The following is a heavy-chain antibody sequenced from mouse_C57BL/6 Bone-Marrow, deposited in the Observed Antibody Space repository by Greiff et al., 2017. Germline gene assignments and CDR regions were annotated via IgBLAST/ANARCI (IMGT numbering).Heavy chain of an antibody. V-gene: IGHV1-72*01. D-gene: IGHD1-1*01. CDR2: IDPNSGGT. Sequence: KESCKASGYTFTSYWMHWVKQRPGRGLEWIGRIDPNSGGTKYNEKFKSKATLTVDKPSSTAYMQLSSLTSEDSAVYYCARFDYGSSHWYFDVWGTGTTVTVSS. J-gene: IGHJ1*03. CDR1: GYTFTSYW. CDR3: ARFDYGSSHWYFDV.